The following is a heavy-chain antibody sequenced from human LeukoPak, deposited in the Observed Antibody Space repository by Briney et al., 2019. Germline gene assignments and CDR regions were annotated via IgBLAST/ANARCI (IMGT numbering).Heavy chain of an antibody. CDR1: GGSISSYY. V-gene: IGHV4-59*08. CDR2: ISYSGST. CDR3: ARLSYDTSGYWPDYFDY. D-gene: IGHD3-22*01. Sequence: SETLSLTCTVSGGSISSYYWSWIRQPPGKGLKWIGYISYSGSTNYSPSLKSRVTISVDTSKNQFSLKLSSVTAADTAVYYCARLSYDTSGYWPDYFDYWGQGTLVTVPS. J-gene: IGHJ4*02.